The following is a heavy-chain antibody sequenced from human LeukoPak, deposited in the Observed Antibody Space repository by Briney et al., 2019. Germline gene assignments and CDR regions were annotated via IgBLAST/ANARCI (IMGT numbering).Heavy chain of an antibody. Sequence: PSETLSLTCAVYGGSFSGYYWSWIRQPPGKGLEWIGEINHSGSTNYNPSLKSRVTMSVDTSKNQFSLKLSSVTAADTAVYYCARMMVVAATSSWFDPWGQGTLVTVSS. D-gene: IGHD2-15*01. CDR3: ARMMVVAATSSWFDP. CDR2: INHSGST. J-gene: IGHJ5*02. V-gene: IGHV4-34*01. CDR1: GGSFSGYY.